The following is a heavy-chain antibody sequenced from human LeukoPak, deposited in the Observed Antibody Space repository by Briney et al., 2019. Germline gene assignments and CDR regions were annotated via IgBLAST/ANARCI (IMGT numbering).Heavy chain of an antibody. D-gene: IGHD3-3*01. Sequence: ASVKISCKVSGYTFTDYYMHWVQQAPGKGLEWMGLVDPENGETIYAEKFQGRVTITADTSTDTANMELSSLRSEDTAVYYCATLTEWLPESSWGQGTLVTASS. V-gene: IGHV1-69-2*01. CDR2: VDPENGET. CDR1: GYTFTDYY. J-gene: IGHJ4*02. CDR3: ATLTEWLPESS.